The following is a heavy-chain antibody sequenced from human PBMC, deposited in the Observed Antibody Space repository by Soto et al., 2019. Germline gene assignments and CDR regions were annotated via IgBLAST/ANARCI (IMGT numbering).Heavy chain of an antibody. CDR3: ERASRGWLQQYYYYYYGTDV. CDR2: ISYDGSNK. V-gene: IGHV3-30-3*01. CDR1: GFTFSSYA. Sequence: GGSLRLSCAASGFTFSSYAMHWVRQAPGKGLEWVAVISYDGSNKYYADSVKGRFTISRDNSKNTLYLQMNTLRAEDTAVYYCERASRGWLQQYYYYYYGTDVWGKGTTVTVSS. D-gene: IGHD5-12*01. J-gene: IGHJ6*04.